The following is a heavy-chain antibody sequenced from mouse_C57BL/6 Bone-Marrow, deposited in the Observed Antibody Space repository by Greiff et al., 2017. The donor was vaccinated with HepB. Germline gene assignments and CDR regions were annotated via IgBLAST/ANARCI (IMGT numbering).Heavy chain of an antibody. J-gene: IGHJ3*01. V-gene: IGHV1-81*01. CDR3: ARRYSTDYYYGSSLWFAY. Sequence: QVQLQQSGAELARPGASVKLSCKASGYTFTSYGISWVKQRTGQGLEWIGEIYPRSGNTYYNEKFKGKATLTADKSSSTAYMELRSLTSEDSAVYFCARRYSTDYYYGSSLWFAYWGQGTLVTVSA. CDR1: GYTFTSYG. CDR2: IYPRSGNT. D-gene: IGHD1-1*01.